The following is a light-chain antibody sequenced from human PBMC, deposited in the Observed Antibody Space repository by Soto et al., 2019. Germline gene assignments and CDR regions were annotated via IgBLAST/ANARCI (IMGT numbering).Light chain of an antibody. CDR2: EVS. J-gene: IGLJ1*01. V-gene: IGLV2-14*01. Sequence: QSALTQPASVSGSPGKSITISCTGTSSYVGGYNYVSWYQQHPGKAPKLMIYEVSNRPSGVSNRFSGSKSGNTASLTISGLQAEDEADYYCSSYTSSSTPLYVFGTGTKLTVL. CDR3: SSYTSSSTPLYV. CDR1: SSYVGGYNY.